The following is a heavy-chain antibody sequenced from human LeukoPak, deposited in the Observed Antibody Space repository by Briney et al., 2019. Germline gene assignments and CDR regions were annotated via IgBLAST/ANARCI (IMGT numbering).Heavy chain of an antibody. J-gene: IGHJ4*02. Sequence: PGGSLRLSCVASGFTFGSYWMHWVRQAPGKGLAWVSRISGDGGTYYADSVKGRFTISRDNAKNTLYLQMNSLRAEDTAVYYCARDLVSGSGSYGHWGQGTLVTVSS. CDR1: GFTFGSYW. D-gene: IGHD3-10*01. V-gene: IGHV3-74*01. CDR2: ISGDGGT. CDR3: ARDLVSGSGSYGH.